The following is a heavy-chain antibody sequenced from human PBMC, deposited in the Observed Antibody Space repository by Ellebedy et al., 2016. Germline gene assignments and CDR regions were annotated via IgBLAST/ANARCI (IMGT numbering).Heavy chain of an antibody. V-gene: IGHV4-34*01. Sequence: SETLSLXXAVYGGSFSGYYWSWIRQPPGKGLEWIGEINHSGSTNYNPSLKSRVTISVDTSKNQFSLKLSSVTAADTAVYYCARGVWYYDFWSGYFRWFDPWGQGTLVTVSS. CDR2: INHSGST. CDR3: ARGVWYYDFWSGYFRWFDP. CDR1: GGSFSGYY. J-gene: IGHJ5*02. D-gene: IGHD3-3*01.